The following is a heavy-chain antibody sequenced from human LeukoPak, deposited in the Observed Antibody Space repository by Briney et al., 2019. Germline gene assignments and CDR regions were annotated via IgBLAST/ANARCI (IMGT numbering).Heavy chain of an antibody. CDR1: GFTFGDYA. CDR3: ARGGGLDV. Sequence: GGSLRLSCTASGFTFGDYAMSWFRQAPGKGQEWVASINHNGNVNYYVDSVKGRFTISRDNAKNSLYLQMGNLRAEDTAVYFCARGGGLDVWGQGATVTVSS. CDR2: INHNGNVN. J-gene: IGHJ6*02. D-gene: IGHD3-16*01. V-gene: IGHV3-7*03.